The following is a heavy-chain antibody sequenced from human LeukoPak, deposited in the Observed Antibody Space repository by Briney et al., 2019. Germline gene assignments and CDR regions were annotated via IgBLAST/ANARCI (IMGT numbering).Heavy chain of an antibody. V-gene: IGHV3-23*01. CDR3: AKVVSGYHFDY. J-gene: IGHJ4*02. CDR2: IGSDYDR. D-gene: IGHD5-12*01. CDR1: GFAFGSYA. Sequence: GGSLRLSCTASGFAFGSYAMAWVRQAPGKGLEGVAAIGSDYDRVHEDSVKGRFTISRDNSKSTLYLQMDNLRPEDTAVYYCAKVVSGYHFDYWGQGTLVTVSS.